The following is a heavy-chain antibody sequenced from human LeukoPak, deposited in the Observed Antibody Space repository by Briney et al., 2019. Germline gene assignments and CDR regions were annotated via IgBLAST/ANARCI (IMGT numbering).Heavy chain of an antibody. V-gene: IGHV1-18*04. CDR2: ISAYNGNT. CDR3: ARDKESGSYRFQDY. D-gene: IGHD1-26*01. J-gene: IGHJ4*02. Sequence: ASVKVSCKASGYNFKSYYIHWVRHAPGQGLEWMGWISAYNGNTNYAQKLQGRVTMTTDTSTSTAYMELRSLRSDDTAVYYCARDKESGSYRFQDYWGQGTLVTVSS. CDR1: GYNFKSYY.